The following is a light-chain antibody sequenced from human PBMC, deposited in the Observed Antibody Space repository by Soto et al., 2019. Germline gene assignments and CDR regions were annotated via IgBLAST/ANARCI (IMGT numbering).Light chain of an antibody. V-gene: IGKV1-5*01. Sequence: DIQMTQSPSTLPASVGDRVTITCRASQSISNGLAWYQQKPGSAPKLLIYHASTLESGVPSRFSGSGSGTEFTLTISSLQPDDFGTYYCQQYNSYSPTFGRGTKVDIK. CDR3: QQYNSYSPT. CDR2: HAS. CDR1: QSISNG. J-gene: IGKJ1*01.